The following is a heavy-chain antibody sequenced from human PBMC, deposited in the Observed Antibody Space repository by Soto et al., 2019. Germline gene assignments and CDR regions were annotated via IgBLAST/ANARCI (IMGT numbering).Heavy chain of an antibody. J-gene: IGHJ4*02. D-gene: IGHD6-19*01. CDR2: ISAYNGNV. CDR1: GYTFTSYG. V-gene: IGHV1-18*01. CDR3: ARDADDSSGWYDYFDY. Sequence: ASVNVSCKASGYTFTSYGISWVRQAPGQGLEWMGWISAYNGNVYYTQKLQGRVTLTTDPSTSTAYMELRNLRSDDTAVYYCARDADDSSGWYDYFDYWGQGTLVTVSS.